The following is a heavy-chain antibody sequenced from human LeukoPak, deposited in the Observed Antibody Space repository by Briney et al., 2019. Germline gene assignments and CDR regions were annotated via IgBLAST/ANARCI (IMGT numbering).Heavy chain of an antibody. D-gene: IGHD6-6*01. CDR3: ARGRGIAARRGYDY. Sequence: SETLSLTCAVYGGSFSGYYWSWIRQPPGKGLEWIGEINHSGSTNYNPSLKGRVTISVDTSKNQFSLKLSSVTAADTAVYYCARGRGIAARRGYDYWGQGTLVTVSS. J-gene: IGHJ4*02. CDR2: INHSGST. V-gene: IGHV4-34*01. CDR1: GGSFSGYY.